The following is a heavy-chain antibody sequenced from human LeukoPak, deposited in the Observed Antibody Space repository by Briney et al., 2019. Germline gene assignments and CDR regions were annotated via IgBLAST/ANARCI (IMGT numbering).Heavy chain of an antibody. D-gene: IGHD3-22*01. CDR1: GFTFSYYY. CDR3: ARERPDYYDSSGYYMGV. CDR2: ISSSGSTI. J-gene: IGHJ6*03. V-gene: IGHV3-11*01. Sequence: GGSLRLSCAASGFTFSYYYMSWIRQAPGKGLEWVSYISSSGSTIYYADSVKGRFTISRDNVKNSLYLQMNSLRAEDTAVYYCARERPDYYDSSGYYMGVWGKGTTVTVSS.